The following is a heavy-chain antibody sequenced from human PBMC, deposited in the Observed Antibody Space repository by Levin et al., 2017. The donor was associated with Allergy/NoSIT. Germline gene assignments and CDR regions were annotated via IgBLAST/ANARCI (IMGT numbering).Heavy chain of an antibody. J-gene: IGHJ4*02. D-gene: IGHD2-15*01. V-gene: IGHV5-10-1*01. CDR3: ARGSRFSPGSYYFDY. CDR1: GYSFTSYW. Sequence: GESLKISCKGSGYSFTSYWISWVRQMPGKGLEWMGRIDPSDSYTNYSPSFQGHVTISADKSISTAYLQWSSLKASDTAMYYCARGSRFSPGSYYFDYWGQGTLVTVSS. CDR2: IDPSDSYT.